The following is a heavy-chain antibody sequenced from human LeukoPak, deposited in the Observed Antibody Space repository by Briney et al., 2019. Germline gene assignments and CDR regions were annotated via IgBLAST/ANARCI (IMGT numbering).Heavy chain of an antibody. V-gene: IGHV4-61*01. Sequence: PSETLSLTCTVSGGSVSSGSYYCSWIRQPPGKGLEWIGYIYYSGSTNYNPSLKSRVTISVDTSKNQFSLKLSSVTAADTAVYYCARDGHTGYCSGGSCYPGAFDNWGQGTMVTVSS. CDR1: GGSVSSGSYY. CDR3: ARDGHTGYCSGGSCYPGAFDN. J-gene: IGHJ3*02. CDR2: IYYSGST. D-gene: IGHD2-15*01.